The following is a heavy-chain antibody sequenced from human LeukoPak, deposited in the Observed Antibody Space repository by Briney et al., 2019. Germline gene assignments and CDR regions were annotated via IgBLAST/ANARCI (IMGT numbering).Heavy chain of an antibody. CDR3: TTDLGSGWDY. J-gene: IGHJ4*02. CDR1: GFTFSNYA. D-gene: IGHD6-19*01. Sequence: GGSLRLSCSASGFTFSNYAMSWVRQAPGKGLEWVSAINDGVGRAFYADAVRGRFTISRDNGKRTLYLQMNSLKTEDTAVYYCTTDLGSGWDYWGQGTLVTVSS. CDR2: INDGVGRA. V-gene: IGHV3-23*01.